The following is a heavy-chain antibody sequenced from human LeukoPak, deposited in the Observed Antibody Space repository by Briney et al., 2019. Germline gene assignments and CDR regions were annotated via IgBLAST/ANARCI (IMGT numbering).Heavy chain of an antibody. CDR3: VKVARGFGELSGY. CDR1: GFTFSSYG. V-gene: IGHV3-64D*09. J-gene: IGHJ4*02. D-gene: IGHD3-10*01. CDR2: ISSNGGST. Sequence: PGRSLRLSCAASGFTFSSYGMHWVRQAPGKGLEYVSAISSNGGSTYYADSVKGRFSISRDNSKNTLYLQMSSLRAEDTAVYYCVKVARGFGELSGYWGQGTLVTVSS.